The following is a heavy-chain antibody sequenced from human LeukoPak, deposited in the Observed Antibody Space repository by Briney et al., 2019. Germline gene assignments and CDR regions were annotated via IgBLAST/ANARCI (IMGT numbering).Heavy chain of an antibody. V-gene: IGHV4-39*07. CDR2: IFYNGGP. CDR3: ASYSGIYSAFEI. CDR1: GDSISNSYYC. D-gene: IGHD1-26*01. J-gene: IGHJ3*02. Sequence: PSETLSLTCTASGDSISNSYYCWGWVRQSPGRGLEWLGIIFYNGGPYYDPSFKSRVAISVDTSKNHFSLTLNAVTAADTAVYYCASYSGIYSAFEIWSQGTRVTVSS.